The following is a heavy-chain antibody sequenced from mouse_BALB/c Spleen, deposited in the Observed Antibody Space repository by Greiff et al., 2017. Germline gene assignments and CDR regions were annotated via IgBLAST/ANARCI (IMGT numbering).Heavy chain of an antibody. J-gene: IGHJ4*01. CDR2: INPNNGGT. V-gene: IGHV1-18*01. D-gene: IGHD3-1*01. Sequence: EVQLQQSGPELVKPGASVKIPCKASGYTFTDYNMHWVKQSHGKSLEWIGGINPNNGGTIYNQKFKGKATLTVDTSSSTAYMELRSLTSEDTAVYYCARCNNDGPYYAMDYWGQGTSVTVSS. CDR1: GYTFTDYN. CDR3: ARCNNDGPYYAMDY.